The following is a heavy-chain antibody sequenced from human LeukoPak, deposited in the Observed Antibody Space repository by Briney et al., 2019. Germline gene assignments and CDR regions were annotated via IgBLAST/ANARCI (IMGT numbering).Heavy chain of an antibody. CDR1: GITLNNYG. CDR2: FSDGGGST. CDR3: AKRGVVIRVILVGFHKEAYYFES. J-gene: IGHJ4*02. V-gene: IGHV3-23*01. Sequence: GGFLRLSSAASGITLNNYGMTWVRQAAGKGLEWVASFSDGGGSTKYAVSVKGRFTISRANPKNTLYLQMNRLRAEDTAVYFCAKRGVVIRVILVGFHKEAYYFESWGQGALVTVSS. D-gene: IGHD3/OR15-3a*01.